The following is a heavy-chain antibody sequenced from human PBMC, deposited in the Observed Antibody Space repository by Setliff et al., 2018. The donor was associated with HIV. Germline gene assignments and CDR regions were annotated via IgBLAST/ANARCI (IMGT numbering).Heavy chain of an antibody. Sequence: GGSLRLSWAASGFTVTTYWMSWVRQAPGKGLEWVANIKQDGSDNTMYYADSVKGRFTISRDNAKNSLYLQMSSLRAEDTAVYYCAKVLLFGVDVFDIWGQGTMVTVSS. CDR2: IKQDGSDNTM. D-gene: IGHD3-10*02. V-gene: IGHV3-7*03. CDR3: AKVLLFGVDVFDI. CDR1: GFTVTTYW. J-gene: IGHJ3*02.